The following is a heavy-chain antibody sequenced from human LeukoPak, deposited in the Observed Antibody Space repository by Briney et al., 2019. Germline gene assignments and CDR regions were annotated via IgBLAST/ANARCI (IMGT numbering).Heavy chain of an antibody. CDR1: GFTFDVYG. D-gene: IGHD1-26*01. CDR3: ARDPRSGSYSSFDY. V-gene: IGHV3-20*04. CDR2: INWKGGST. J-gene: IGHJ4*02. Sequence: PGGSLRLSCAASGFTFDVYGMSWVRQAPGGGREWVSGINWKGGSTGYADSVKGRFTISRDNAENSLYLQMNSLRAEDTALYYCARDPRSGSYSSFDYWGQGTLVTVSS.